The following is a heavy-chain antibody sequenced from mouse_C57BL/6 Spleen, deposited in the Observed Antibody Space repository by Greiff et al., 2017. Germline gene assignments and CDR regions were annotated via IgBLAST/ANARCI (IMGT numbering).Heavy chain of an antibody. CDR1: GYSFTGYY. V-gene: IGHV1-42*01. CDR2: INPSTGGT. D-gene: IGHD2-10*02. Sequence: VQLQQSGPELVKPGASVKISCKASGYSFTGYYMNWVKQSPEKSLEWIGEINPSTGGTTYNQKFKAKATLTVDKSSSTAYMQLKSLTSDDSAVYYCARTGYGNWGQGTSVTVSS. CDR3: ARTGYGN. J-gene: IGHJ4*01.